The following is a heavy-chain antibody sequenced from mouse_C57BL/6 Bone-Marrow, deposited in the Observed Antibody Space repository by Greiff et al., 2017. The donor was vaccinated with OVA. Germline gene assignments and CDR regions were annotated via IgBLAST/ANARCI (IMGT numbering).Heavy chain of an antibody. CDR2: IRSKSSNYAT. V-gene: IGHV10-3*01. D-gene: IGHD2-5*01. CDR1: GFTFNTYA. CDR3: VRDSYSNQYYAMDY. Sequence: EVKVVESGGGLVQPKGSLKLSCAASGFTFNTYAMHWVRQAPGKGLEWVARIRSKSSNYATYYADSVKDRFTISRDDSQSMLYLQVNNLKTEDTAMYYCVRDSYSNQYYAMDYWGQGTSVTVSS. J-gene: IGHJ4*01.